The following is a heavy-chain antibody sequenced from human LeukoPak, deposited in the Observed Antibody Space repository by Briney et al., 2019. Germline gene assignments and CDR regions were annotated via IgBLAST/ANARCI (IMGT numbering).Heavy chain of an antibody. CDR2: IYTSGST. J-gene: IGHJ4*02. Sequence: PSETLSLTCTVSGGSISSSSYYWSWIRQPAGKGLEWIGRIYTSGSTNYNPSLKSRVTMSVDTSKNQFSLKLSSVTAADTAVYYCARGEMATIGDWGQGTLVTVSS. D-gene: IGHD5-24*01. CDR3: ARGEMATIGD. V-gene: IGHV4-61*02. CDR1: GGSISSSSYY.